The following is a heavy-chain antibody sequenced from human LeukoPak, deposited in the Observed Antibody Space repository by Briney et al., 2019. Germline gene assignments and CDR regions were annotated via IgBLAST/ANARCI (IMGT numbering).Heavy chain of an antibody. CDR2: ISDSGST. V-gene: IGHV4-59*01. J-gene: IGHJ5*02. CDR3: ASSFKDPYSWFDP. Sequence: SETLSLTCTVSGGSISGFYRCWIRQPPGQGLDWIGCISDSGSTIYNPSLKSRVTMSIDTSKNQFSLRLTSVTAADTAVYFCASSFKDPYSWFDPWGQGTLVTVSS. CDR1: GGSISGFY. D-gene: IGHD2-15*01.